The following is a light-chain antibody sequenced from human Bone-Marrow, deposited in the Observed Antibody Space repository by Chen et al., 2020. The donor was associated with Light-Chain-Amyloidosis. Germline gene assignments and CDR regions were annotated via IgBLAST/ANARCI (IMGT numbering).Light chain of an antibody. J-gene: IGLJ1*01. CDR1: SGDVGTYNY. CDR2: AVS. Sequence: QSALPQPASVSGSPGQSITISCTGTSGDVGTYNYVSWDQQHPGKAPKVMIYAVSNRPSGVSNRFSGSKSGNTASLTISGLQAEDEADYYCSSFTSSSSYVFGPGTKVTVL. CDR3: SSFTSSSSYV. V-gene: IGLV2-14*01.